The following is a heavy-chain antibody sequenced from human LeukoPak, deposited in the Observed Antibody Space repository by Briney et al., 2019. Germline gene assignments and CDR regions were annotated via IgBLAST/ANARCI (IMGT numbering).Heavy chain of an antibody. J-gene: IGHJ3*02. CDR2: ISYDGSNK. CDR3: ADSSSWYGAFDI. V-gene: IGHV3-30-3*01. D-gene: IGHD6-13*01. Sequence: GGSLRLSCAASGFTVSSNYMSWVRQAPGTGPEWVAVISYDGSNKYYADSVKGRFTISRDNSKNTLYLQMNSLRAEDTAVYYCADSSSWYGAFDIWGQGTMVTDSS. CDR1: GFTVSSNY.